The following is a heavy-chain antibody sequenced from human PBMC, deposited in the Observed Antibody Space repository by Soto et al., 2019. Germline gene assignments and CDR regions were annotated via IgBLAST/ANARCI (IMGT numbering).Heavy chain of an antibody. CDR1: GGTFSSYA. CDR3: ARHSRPYSGSYDFFDY. Sequence: ASVKVSCKASGGTFSSYAISWVRQAPGQGLEWMGGIIPIFGTANYAQKFQGRVTITADESTSTAYMELSSLRSEDTAVYYCARHSRPYSGSYDFFDYWGQGTLVTVSS. CDR2: IIPIFGTA. J-gene: IGHJ4*02. V-gene: IGHV1-69*13. D-gene: IGHD1-26*01.